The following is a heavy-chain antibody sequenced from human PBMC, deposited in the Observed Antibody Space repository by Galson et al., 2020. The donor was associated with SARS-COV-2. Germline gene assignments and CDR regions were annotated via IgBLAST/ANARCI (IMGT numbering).Heavy chain of an antibody. J-gene: IGHJ4*02. CDR1: GYSISSGYY. CDR3: ASFYGYSYGYCSY. Sequence: SETLSLTCTASGYSISSGYYWGWIRPPPGEGLEWIGSIYHSGSTYYNPSLKSRVTISVDTSKNQFSLKLSSVTAADTAVYYCASFYGYSYGYCSYWGQGTLVTVSS. D-gene: IGHD5-18*01. V-gene: IGHV4-38-2*02. CDR2: IYHSGST.